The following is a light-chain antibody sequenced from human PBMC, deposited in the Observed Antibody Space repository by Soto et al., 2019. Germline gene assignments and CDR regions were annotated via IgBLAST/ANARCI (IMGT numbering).Light chain of an antibody. CDR2: GAS. CDR1: QSVDIS. J-gene: IGKJ1*01. Sequence: EIVLTQSPPTVSVSPGARVTLSCMASQSVDISLAWYQQKPGQAPRLLIYGASTRATDMPGTFSGRGSGTEFTLTISSLRPEDFAVYYCQQYRSWPRTLGQGTKVDIK. V-gene: IGKV3-15*01. CDR3: QQYRSWPRT.